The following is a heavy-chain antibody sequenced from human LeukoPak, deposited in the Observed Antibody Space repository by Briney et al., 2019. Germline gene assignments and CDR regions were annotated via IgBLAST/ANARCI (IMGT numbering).Heavy chain of an antibody. CDR1: GYTFTGYY. CDR3: ARVRSSSWTTFDY. V-gene: IGHV1-2*06. D-gene: IGHD6-13*01. Sequence: ASVKVSCKASGYTFTGYYMHWVRQAPGQGLEWMGRINPNSGGTNYAQKFQGRVTMTRDTSISTAYMELSRLRSDDTAVYYCARVRSSSWTTFDYRGQGTLVTVSS. J-gene: IGHJ4*02. CDR2: INPNSGGT.